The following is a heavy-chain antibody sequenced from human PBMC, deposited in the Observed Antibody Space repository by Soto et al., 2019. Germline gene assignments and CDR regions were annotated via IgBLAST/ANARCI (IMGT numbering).Heavy chain of an antibody. CDR2: IYRNDKT. D-gene: IGHD5-12*01. CDR3: ARVKSLAYEGPSGFDL. V-gene: IGHV3-66*01. Sequence: GGSLRLSYAASGITVSRNYMTWVRQAPGKGLDWVSVIYRNDKTYYADSVKGRFTISRDNFKNTLYLQMNSLRAEDTAVYYCARVKSLAYEGPSGFDLWGQGTKVTVSS. CDR1: GITVSRNY. J-gene: IGHJ3*01.